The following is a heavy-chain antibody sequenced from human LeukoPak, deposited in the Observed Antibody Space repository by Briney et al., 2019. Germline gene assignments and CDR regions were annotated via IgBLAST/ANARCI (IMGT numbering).Heavy chain of an antibody. CDR2: ISYDGSNK. J-gene: IGHJ3*02. V-gene: IGHV3-30-3*01. CDR1: GFTFSSYA. CDR3: GRVGGRSKAAKGDAFDI. Sequence: SGGSLRLSCAASGFTFSSYAMHWVRQAPGKGLEWVAVISYDGSNKYYADSVKGRFTISRDNSKNTLYLQMNSLRAEDTAVYYCGRVGGRSKAAKGDAFDIWGQGTMVVVSS. D-gene: IGHD6-6*01.